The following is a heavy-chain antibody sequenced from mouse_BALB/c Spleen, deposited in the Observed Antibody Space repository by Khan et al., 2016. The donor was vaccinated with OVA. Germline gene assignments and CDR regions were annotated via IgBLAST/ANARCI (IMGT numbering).Heavy chain of an antibody. Sequence: EVQLVESGGGLVQPGGSRKLSCAASGFTFSSFGMHWVRQAPEKGLEWVAFISSGSSSIYYADTVKGRFTISRDDPNNTMFLKRTSQRYEDTAMYYCARREGLYAMDYWGQGTSGTVSS. CDR1: GFTFSSFG. V-gene: IGHV5-17*02. CDR3: ARREGLYAMDY. J-gene: IGHJ4*01. D-gene: IGHD3-3*01. CDR2: ISSGSSSI.